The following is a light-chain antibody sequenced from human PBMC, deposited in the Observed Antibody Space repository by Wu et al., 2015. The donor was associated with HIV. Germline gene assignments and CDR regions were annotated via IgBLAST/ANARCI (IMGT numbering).Light chain of an antibody. Sequence: EIVLTQSPGTLSLSPGERATLSCRASQSVRNYLAWFQQKPGQAPRLLIYDASNRATGIPARFSGSGSGTDFTLTISGLEPEDFALYYCQQRSNWPWTFGQGTKVEFK. V-gene: IGKV3-11*01. J-gene: IGKJ1*01. CDR2: DAS. CDR1: QSVRNY. CDR3: QQRSNWPWT.